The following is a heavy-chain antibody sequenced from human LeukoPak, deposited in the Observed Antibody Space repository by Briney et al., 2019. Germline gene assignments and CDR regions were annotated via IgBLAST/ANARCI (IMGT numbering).Heavy chain of an antibody. CDR1: GFTFSSYA. CDR2: ISYDGGNK. J-gene: IGHJ4*02. D-gene: IGHD1-7*01. CDR3: AKGTTAGLYYFDY. Sequence: GGSLRLSCAASGFTFSSYAMHWVRQAPGKGLEWVAVISYDGGNKYYADSVKGRFTISRDNSKNTLYLQMNSLRAEDTAVYYCAKGTTAGLYYFDYWGQGTLVTVSS. V-gene: IGHV3-30-3*01.